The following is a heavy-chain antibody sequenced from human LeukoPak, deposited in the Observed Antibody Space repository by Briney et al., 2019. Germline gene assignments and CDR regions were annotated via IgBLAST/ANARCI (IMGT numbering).Heavy chain of an antibody. D-gene: IGHD3-10*01. CDR2: VSGSGGST. Sequence: GGSLRLSCAASGFTFSSYAMSWVRQARGKGLEWVSVVSGSGGSTYYADSVKGRFTISRDNSKNTLYLQMNSLRAEDTAVYYCAKRDVLLWFGELLSADYWGQGTLVTVSS. J-gene: IGHJ4*02. CDR3: AKRDVLLWFGELLSADY. V-gene: IGHV3-23*01. CDR1: GFTFSSYA.